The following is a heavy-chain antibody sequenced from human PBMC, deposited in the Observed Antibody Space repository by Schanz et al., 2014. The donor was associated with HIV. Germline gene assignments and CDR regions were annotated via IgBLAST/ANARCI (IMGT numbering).Heavy chain of an antibody. J-gene: IGHJ6*02. Sequence: QVRLVESGGGVVRPGRSLRLSCAASGFTFDSYGMHWVRQAPGKGLEWVAVIWFDGRNKYYGDSVKGRFMISRDNSNNTLYLQMNSLRAEDTAVYFCTRGRFLERGGMDVWGQGTAVTVSS. CDR2: IWFDGRNK. CDR1: GFTFDSYG. D-gene: IGHD3-3*01. CDR3: TRGRFLERGGMDV. V-gene: IGHV3-33*01.